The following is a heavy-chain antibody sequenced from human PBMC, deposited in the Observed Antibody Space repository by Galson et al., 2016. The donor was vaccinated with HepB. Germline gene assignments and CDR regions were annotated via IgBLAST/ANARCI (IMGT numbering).Heavy chain of an antibody. CDR3: ANDQCSGGDCFTTFDN. D-gene: IGHD2-21*02. CDR2: INPHSGAT. V-gene: IGHV1-2*02. Sequence: SVKVSCKASEYTFTAYYLHWVRQAPGQGLEWMGWINPHSGATNYAKKFQGRVTMTRDTSISTASVELRSLRSDDTAIYYCANDQCSGGDCFTTFDNWGQGTLVIVSS. J-gene: IGHJ4*02. CDR1: EYTFTAYY.